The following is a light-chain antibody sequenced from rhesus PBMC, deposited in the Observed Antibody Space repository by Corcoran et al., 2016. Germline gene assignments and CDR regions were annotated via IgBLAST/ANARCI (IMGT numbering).Light chain of an antibody. CDR3: QQRNTYPLT. CDR1: QDISNA. J-gene: IGKJ4*01. V-gene: IGKV1-33*01. CDR2: AAS. Sequence: DIQMTQSPSSLSASVGDKVTITCRASQDISNALAWFPQKPGKAPQALIYAASSLQSGVPSRFSGSGSGTDFTLTISSLQPEDFAVYYCQQRNTYPLTFGGGTKVEIK.